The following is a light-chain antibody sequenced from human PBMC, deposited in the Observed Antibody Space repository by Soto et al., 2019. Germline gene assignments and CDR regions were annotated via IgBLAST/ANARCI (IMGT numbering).Light chain of an antibody. CDR1: NMGSKS. CDR3: QVWDSSSDHPGV. Sequence: SYELTQPPSVSVAPGKTARITCGGNNMGSKSVHWYQQKPGQAPVLVIYYDSDRPSGIPERFSGSNSGNTATLTISRVEDGDEADYYCQVWDSSSDHPGVFGTGTKVTV. V-gene: IGLV3-21*04. CDR2: YDS. J-gene: IGLJ1*01.